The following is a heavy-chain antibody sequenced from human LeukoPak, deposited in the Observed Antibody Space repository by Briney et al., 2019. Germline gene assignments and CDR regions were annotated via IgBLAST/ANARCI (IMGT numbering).Heavy chain of an antibody. V-gene: IGHV3-48*04. J-gene: IGHJ4*02. CDR3: ARVGVGAYYFDY. D-gene: IGHD3-3*01. CDR2: ISSSGSTI. Sequence: GGSLRLSCAASGFTFSSYAMSWVRQAPGKGLEWVSYISSSGSTIYYADSVKGRFTISRDNAKNTLYLQMNSLRAEDTAVYYCARVGVGAYYFDYWGQGTLVTVSS. CDR1: GFTFSSYA.